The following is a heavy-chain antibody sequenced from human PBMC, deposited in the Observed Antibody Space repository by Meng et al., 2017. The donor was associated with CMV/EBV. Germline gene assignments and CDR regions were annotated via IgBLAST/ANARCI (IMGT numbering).Heavy chain of an antibody. Sequence: GESLKISCAASGFTFSSYEMNWVRQAPGKGLEWVSGINWNGGSTGYADSVKGRFTTSRDNAKNSLYLQMNSLRAEDTALYYCARATIFGVAPADAFDIWGQGTMVTVSS. CDR3: ARATIFGVAPADAFDI. J-gene: IGHJ3*02. CDR2: INWNGGST. V-gene: IGHV3-20*04. CDR1: GFTFSSYE. D-gene: IGHD3-3*01.